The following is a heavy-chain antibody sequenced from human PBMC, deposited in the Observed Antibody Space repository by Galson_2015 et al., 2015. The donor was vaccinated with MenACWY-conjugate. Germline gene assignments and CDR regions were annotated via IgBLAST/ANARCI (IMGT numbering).Heavy chain of an antibody. CDR3: ARGHYGMDV. CDR1: GFTFRNYW. J-gene: IGHJ6*02. Sequence: SLRLSCAVSGFTFRNYWMTWVRQAPGKGLEWVASIKKDGSEKYYVDSMKGRFTISRDYTKNSMYLEMNSLRAEDTAVYYCARGHYGMDVWGQGILVAVSS. CDR2: IKKDGSEK. V-gene: IGHV3-7*03.